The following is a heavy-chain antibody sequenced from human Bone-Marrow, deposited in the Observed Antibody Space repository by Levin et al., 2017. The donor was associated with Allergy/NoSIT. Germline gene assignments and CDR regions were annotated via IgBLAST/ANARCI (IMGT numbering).Heavy chain of an antibody. V-gene: IGHV4-30-2*01. CDR1: GDSISRGGFS. CDR2: IYHGTKT. J-gene: IGHJ4*02. CDR3: ARGGYSGYDLYD. Sequence: SQTLSLPCAVSGDSISRGGFSWSWIRQPPGKGLEWIGYIYHGTKTYYNPSLKSRVTISVDRSKSQVSLRLNSVTAADTAVYFCARGGYSGYDLYDWGQGILVTVSS. D-gene: IGHD5-12*01.